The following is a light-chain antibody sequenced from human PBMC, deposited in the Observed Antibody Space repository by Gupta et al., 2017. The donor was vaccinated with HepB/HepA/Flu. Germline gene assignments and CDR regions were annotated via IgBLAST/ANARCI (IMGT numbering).Light chain of an antibody. V-gene: IGLV1-40*01. J-gene: IGLJ3*02. Sequence: QSVLTQPPSVSGAPGQRVTISCTGSSSNIVAGYDVHWYQQLPGTAPKLLIYGNSNRPSGVPDRFSGSKSGTSASLTITGLQAEDEADYYCQYYDSSRNGWVFGGGTKLTVL. CDR2: GNS. CDR1: SSNIVAGYD. CDR3: QYYDSSRNGWV.